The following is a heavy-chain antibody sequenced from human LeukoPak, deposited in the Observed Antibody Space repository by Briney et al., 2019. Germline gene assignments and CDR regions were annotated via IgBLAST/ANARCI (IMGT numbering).Heavy chain of an antibody. CDR2: INPSGGRT. V-gene: IGHV1-46*01. CDR3: ARDYEILTGYYSFDY. D-gene: IGHD3-9*01. CDR1: GYTFTTYY. Sequence: ASVKLSCAASGYTFTTYYMHWVRQAPGQGLEWMGIINPSGGRTTYAQTFQGRVTMTRDTSTSAVYMELSSLRSEDTGVYYCARDYEILTGYYSFDYWGQGPLVTVSP. J-gene: IGHJ4*02.